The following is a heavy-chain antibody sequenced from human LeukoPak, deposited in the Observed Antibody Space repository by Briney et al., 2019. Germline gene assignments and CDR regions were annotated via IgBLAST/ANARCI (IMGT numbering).Heavy chain of an antibody. CDR1: GYTFTSYD. CDR3: AKGYSGSYSYSSFDY. J-gene: IGHJ4*02. D-gene: IGHD1-26*01. CDR2: MNPNSGNT. Sequence: ASVKVSCKASGYTFTSYDINWVRQATGQGLEWMGWMNPNSGNTGYAQKFQGRFTISRDNAKNSLYLQMNSLRAEDMALYYCAKGYSGSYSYSSFDYWGQGTLVTVSS. V-gene: IGHV1-8*01.